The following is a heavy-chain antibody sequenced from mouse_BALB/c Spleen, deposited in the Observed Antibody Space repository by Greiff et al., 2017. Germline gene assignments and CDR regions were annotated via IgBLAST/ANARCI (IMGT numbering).Heavy chain of an antibody. CDR3: ARDRGWFAY. CDR2: INSNGGST. D-gene: IGHD3-1*01. V-gene: IGHV5-6-3*01. CDR1: GFTFSSYG. J-gene: IGHJ3*01. Sequence: EVKLVESGGGLVQPGGSLKLSCAASGFTFSSYGMSWVRQTPDKRLELVATINSNGGSTYYPDSVKGRFTISRDNAKNTLYLQMSSLKSEDTAMYYCARDRGWFAYWGQGTLVTVSA.